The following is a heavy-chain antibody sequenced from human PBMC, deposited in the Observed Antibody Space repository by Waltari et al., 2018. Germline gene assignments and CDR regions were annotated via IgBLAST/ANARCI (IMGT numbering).Heavy chain of an antibody. CDR2: INTKNGHP. D-gene: IGHD4-17*01. J-gene: IGHJ6*02. Sequence: QVQLANSGSDLKEPGASVKASCRPAGYTCTDYTLNWVRQAPGQGLEWMGWINTKNGHPTYVQGFTGLFVFSLDTSVSTTYLQITGLKAEDTAVYFCARALLGLTNRLDVWGQGTTVTISS. CDR1: GYTCTDYT. V-gene: IGHV7-4-1*02. CDR3: ARALLGLTNRLDV.